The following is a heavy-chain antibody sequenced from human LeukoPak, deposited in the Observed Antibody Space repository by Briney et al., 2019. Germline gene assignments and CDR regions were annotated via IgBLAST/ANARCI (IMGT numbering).Heavy chain of an antibody. CDR2: IYTSGST. CDR1: GGSISSYY. Sequence: SETLSLTRTVSGGSISSYYWSWIRQPPGKGLEWIGYIYTSGSTNYNPSLKSRVTISVDTSKNQFSLKLSSVTAADTAVYYCARGEYYDFWSGYYHWFDPWGQGTLVTVSS. D-gene: IGHD3-3*01. CDR3: ARGEYYDFWSGYYHWFDP. J-gene: IGHJ5*02. V-gene: IGHV4-4*09.